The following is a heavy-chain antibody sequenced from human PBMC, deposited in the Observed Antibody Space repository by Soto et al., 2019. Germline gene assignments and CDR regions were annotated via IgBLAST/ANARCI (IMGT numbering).Heavy chain of an antibody. CDR3: AKVRESAATGHFDY. V-gene: IGHV3-23*01. D-gene: IGHD6-13*01. CDR2: ISGSGFTT. J-gene: IGHJ4*02. Sequence: PGGSLRLSCAASGFTFSTYAMTWVRQAPGKGLEWVSVISGSGFTTYYADSVKGRFTIPRDNSKNTLYVQMNSLRVEDTALYYCAKVRESAATGHFDYWAQGTLVAVSS. CDR1: GFTFSTYA.